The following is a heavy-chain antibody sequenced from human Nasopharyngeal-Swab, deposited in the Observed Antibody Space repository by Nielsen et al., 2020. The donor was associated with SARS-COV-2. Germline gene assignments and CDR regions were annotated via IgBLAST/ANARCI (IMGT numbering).Heavy chain of an antibody. CDR2: ISSSSSTI. Sequence: GGSLRLSCAASGFTFSSYSMNWVRQAPGKGLEWVSYISSSSSTIYYADSVKGRFTISRDNAKNSLYLQMNSLGAEDTAVYYCARAGGGYSGYVGYWGQGTLVTVSS. V-gene: IGHV3-48*04. D-gene: IGHD5-12*01. J-gene: IGHJ4*02. CDR3: ARAGGGYSGYVGY. CDR1: GFTFSSYS.